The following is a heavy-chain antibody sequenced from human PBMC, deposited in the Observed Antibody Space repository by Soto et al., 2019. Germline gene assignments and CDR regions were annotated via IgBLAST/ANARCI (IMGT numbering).Heavy chain of an antibody. CDR3: ARSPMWDYYGSGSYSYNWFDP. CDR1: GFTFSSYG. J-gene: IGHJ5*02. Sequence: GGSLRLSWAAAGFTFSSYGMHWVRQAPGKGLEWVAVIWYDGSNKYYADSVKGRFTISRDNSKNTLYLQMNSLRAEDTAVYYCARSPMWDYYGSGSYSYNWFDPWGQGTLVTVSS. D-gene: IGHD3-10*01. V-gene: IGHV3-33*01. CDR2: IWYDGSNK.